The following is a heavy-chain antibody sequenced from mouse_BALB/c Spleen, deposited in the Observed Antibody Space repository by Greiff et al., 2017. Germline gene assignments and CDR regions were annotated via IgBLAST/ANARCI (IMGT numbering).Heavy chain of an antibody. D-gene: IGHD1-1*01. CDR1: GFTFSSYG. CDR3: ERPSYRYDVYYAMDY. V-gene: IGHV5-6*01. CDR2: ISSGGSYT. Sequence: EVQLVESGGDLVKPGGSLKLSCAASGFTFSSYGMSWVRQTPDKRLEWVATISSGGSYTYYPDSVKGRYTISRDNAKNTLYLQISSLNSEYTAMYYCERPSYRYDVYYAMDYWGQGTSVTVSS. J-gene: IGHJ4*01.